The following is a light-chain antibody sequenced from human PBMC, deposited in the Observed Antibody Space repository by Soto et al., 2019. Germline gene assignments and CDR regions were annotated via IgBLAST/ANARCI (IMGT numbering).Light chain of an antibody. J-gene: IGKJ1*01. V-gene: IGKV1-5*03. CDR3: QQYNSYS. CDR1: QSISSW. Sequence: DIQMTQSPSTLSASVGVRVTITCRASQSISSWLAWYQQKPGKAPKLLIYKASSLESGVPSRFSGSGSGTEFTLTISSLQPDDFATYYCQQYNSYSFGQGTKVEIK. CDR2: KAS.